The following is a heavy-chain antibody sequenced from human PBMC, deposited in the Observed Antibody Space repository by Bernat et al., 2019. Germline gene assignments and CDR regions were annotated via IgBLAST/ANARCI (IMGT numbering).Heavy chain of an antibody. CDR3: ASTKVRRLLLGLQY. CDR1: GFTFSSYG. D-gene: IGHD5-24*01. V-gene: IGHV3-30*03. CDR2: ISYDGSNK. Sequence: QVQLVESGGGVVQPGRSLRLSCAASGFTFSSYGMHWVRQAPGKGLEWVAVISYDGSNKYYADSVKGRFTISRDNSKNTLYLQMNSLRAEDTAVYYCASTKVRRLLLGLQYWGQGTLVTVSS. J-gene: IGHJ4*02.